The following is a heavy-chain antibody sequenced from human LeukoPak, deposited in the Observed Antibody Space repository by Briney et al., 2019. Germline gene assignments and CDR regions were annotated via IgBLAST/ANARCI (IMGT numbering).Heavy chain of an antibody. D-gene: IGHD4-11*01. V-gene: IGHV1-69*13. CDR1: GGTFSSYA. CDR3: ARGPMTTVPNYYYYYYMDV. Sequence: SSVKVSCKASGGTFSSYAISWVRQAPGQGREWMGGIIPIFGTANYAQKFQGRVTITADESTSTAYMELSSLRSEDTAVYYGARGPMTTVPNYYYYYYMDVWGKGTTVTVSS. J-gene: IGHJ6*03. CDR2: IIPIFGTA.